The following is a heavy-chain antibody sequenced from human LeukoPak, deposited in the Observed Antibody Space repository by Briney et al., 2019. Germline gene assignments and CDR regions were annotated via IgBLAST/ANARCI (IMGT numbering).Heavy chain of an antibody. Sequence: GGSLSLSCAASGFTFSSHSMNWVRQAPGKGLEWVSYISSSSRTIHYADSVKGRFTISRDNAKNSLYLQMNSLRDEDTAVYYCARDLSSVPTRWGQGTLVTVSS. J-gene: IGHJ4*02. V-gene: IGHV3-48*02. D-gene: IGHD3-10*01. CDR1: GFTFSSHS. CDR2: ISSSSRTI. CDR3: ARDLSSVPTR.